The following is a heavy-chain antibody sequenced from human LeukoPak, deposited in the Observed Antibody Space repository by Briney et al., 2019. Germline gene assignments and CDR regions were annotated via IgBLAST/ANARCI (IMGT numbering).Heavy chain of an antibody. CDR3: ARRKWELLGY. CDR1: GYSISSGYY. CDR2: IYHSGST. J-gene: IGHJ4*02. Sequence: SETLSLTCTVSGYSISSGYYWGWIRQPPGKGLEWIGSIYHSGSTNYNPSLKSRVTISVDTSKNQFSLKLSSVTAADTAVYYCARRKWELLGYWGQGTLVTVSS. D-gene: IGHD1-26*01. V-gene: IGHV4-38-2*02.